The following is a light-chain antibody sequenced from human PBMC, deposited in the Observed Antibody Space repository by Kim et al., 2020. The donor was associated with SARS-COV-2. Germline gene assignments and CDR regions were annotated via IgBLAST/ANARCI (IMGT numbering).Light chain of an antibody. V-gene: IGKV3-15*01. CDR3: QQYNKWPPWT. J-gene: IGKJ1*01. CDR2: GAS. CDR1: ESVSSN. Sequence: SPGKRATLSCRASESVSSNLAWYQQKPGQDPRLIIYGASTRATGIPARFSGSGSGTDFTLTISSLQSEDFAVYYCQQYNKWPPWTFGQGTKVEIK.